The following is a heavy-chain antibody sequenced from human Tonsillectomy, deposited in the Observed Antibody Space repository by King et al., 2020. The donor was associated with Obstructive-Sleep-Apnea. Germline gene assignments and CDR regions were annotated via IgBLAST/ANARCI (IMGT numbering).Heavy chain of an antibody. V-gene: IGHV1-69*06. Sequence: GQLVQSGAEVKTPGSSVKVSCKASGSTFNSFAINWVRQAPGQGLEWMGGIIPISGRTDYAQKFQGRVTITADKSTSTAYMELTSLRSDDTAVYYCARVREYTYGGGFWDWGQGTLVTVSS. D-gene: IGHD5-18*01. CDR1: GSTFNSFA. J-gene: IGHJ4*02. CDR2: IIPISGRT. CDR3: ARVREYTYGGGFWD.